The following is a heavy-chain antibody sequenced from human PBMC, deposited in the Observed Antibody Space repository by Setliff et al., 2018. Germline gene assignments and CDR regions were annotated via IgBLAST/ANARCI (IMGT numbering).Heavy chain of an antibody. D-gene: IGHD3-3*01. CDR3: ARLSGFQYIDV. V-gene: IGHV4-61*09. CDR1: GGSISGTYYY. Sequence: PSETLSLTCTASGGSISGTYYYWSWIRQPAGKGLEWIGQIYTSWSTNYNPSLKSRVTISVDPSKNQFSLKLSSVTAADTAVYYCARLSGFQYIDVWGKGTTVTVS. CDR2: IYTSWST. J-gene: IGHJ6*03.